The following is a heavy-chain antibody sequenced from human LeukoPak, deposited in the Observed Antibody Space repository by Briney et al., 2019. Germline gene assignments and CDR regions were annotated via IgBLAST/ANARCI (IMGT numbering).Heavy chain of an antibody. D-gene: IGHD3-16*01. CDR3: AKDRRMMSAYYDMDV. CDR1: GFTFTSYG. CDR2: ISYDGGNQ. J-gene: IGHJ6*02. V-gene: IGHV3-30*18. Sequence: GRSLRLSCEASGFTFTSYGVHWVRQAPGKGLEWVSVISYDGGNQKYADSVKGRFTISRDNSKNTVYLQLNSLRAEDTAVYYCAKDRRMMSAYYDMDVWGQGTTVIVSS.